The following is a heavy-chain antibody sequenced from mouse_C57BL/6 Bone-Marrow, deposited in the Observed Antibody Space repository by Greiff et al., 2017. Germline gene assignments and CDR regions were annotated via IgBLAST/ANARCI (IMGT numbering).Heavy chain of an antibody. V-gene: IGHV3-6*01. CDR2: ISYDGSN. J-gene: IGHJ2*01. CDR1: GYSITSGYY. D-gene: IGHD2-12*01. Sequence: EVQLQQSGPGLVKPSQSLSLTCSVTGYSITSGYYWNWIRQFPGNKLEWMGYISYDGSNNYNPSLKNLISITRDTSKNQFFLKLNSLTTEDTATYYCARYSFDYWGQGTTLTVSS. CDR3: ARYSFDY.